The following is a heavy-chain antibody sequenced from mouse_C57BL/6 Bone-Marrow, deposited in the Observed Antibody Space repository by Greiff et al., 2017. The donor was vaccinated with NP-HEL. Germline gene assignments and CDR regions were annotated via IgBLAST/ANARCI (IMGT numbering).Heavy chain of an antibody. CDR2: IDPENGDT. V-gene: IGHV14-4*01. CDR1: GFNIKDDY. CDR3: TSTMVTTEGFAY. D-gene: IGHD2-2*01. Sequence: VQLQQSGAELVRPGASVKLSCTASGFNIKDDYMHWVKQRPEQGLEWIGWIDPENGDTEYASKFQGKATITADTSSNTAYLQLSSLTSEDTAVYYCTSTMVTTEGFAYWGQGTLVTVSA. J-gene: IGHJ3*01.